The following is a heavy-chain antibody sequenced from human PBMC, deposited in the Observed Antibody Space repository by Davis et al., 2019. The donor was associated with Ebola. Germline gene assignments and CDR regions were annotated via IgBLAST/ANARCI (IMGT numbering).Heavy chain of an antibody. J-gene: IGHJ6*02. CDR1: GYTFTSYD. V-gene: IGHV1-8*01. Sequence: ASVKVSCKASGYTFTSYDINWVRQATGQGLEWMGWMNPNSGNTGYAQKFQGRVTMTRNTSISTAYMELSSLRSEDTAVYYCARIGGPYYYYGMDVWGQGTTVTVSS. CDR3: ARIGGPYYYYGMDV. CDR2: MNPNSGNT. D-gene: IGHD3-16*01.